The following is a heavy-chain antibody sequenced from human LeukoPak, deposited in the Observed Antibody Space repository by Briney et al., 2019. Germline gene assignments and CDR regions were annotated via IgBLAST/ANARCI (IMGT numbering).Heavy chain of an antibody. CDR2: ISSSSSYI. D-gene: IGHD1-1*01. CDR1: GFTFSSYS. CDR3: ARGVQLERRAEDYYYYYMDV. J-gene: IGHJ6*03. V-gene: IGHV3-21*01. Sequence: GGSLRLSCAASGFTFSSYSMNWVRQAPGKGLEWVSSISSSSSYIYYADSVKGRFTISRDNAKNSLYLQMNSLRAEDTAVYYCARGVQLERRAEDYYYYYMDVWGKGTTVTISS.